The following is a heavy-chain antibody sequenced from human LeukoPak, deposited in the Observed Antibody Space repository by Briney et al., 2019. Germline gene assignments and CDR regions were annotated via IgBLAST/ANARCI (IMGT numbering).Heavy chain of an antibody. J-gene: IGHJ4*02. CDR2: INTDGSRT. Sequence: GGSLRLSCEASEFTFSSYWMHWVRQAPGKGLVWVSRINTDGSRTSYADSVKGRFTISRDNAKNSLYLQMNSLRAEDTAVYYCATDRPTVTSSNFYDYWGQGTLVTVSS. D-gene: IGHD4-17*01. CDR3: ATDRPTVTSSNFYDY. CDR1: EFTFSSYW. V-gene: IGHV3-74*01.